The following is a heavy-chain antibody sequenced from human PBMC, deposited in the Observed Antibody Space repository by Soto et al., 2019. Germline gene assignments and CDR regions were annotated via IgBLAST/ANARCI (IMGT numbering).Heavy chain of an antibody. Sequence: PVGSLRLSCAASGFTFSSDAMSWVREAPGKGLEWVSAISGSGGSTYYADSVKGRFTISRDNSKNTLYLQMNSLRAEDTAVYYCAKVPSFSMTTVTFLFDYWGQATLVTVSS. CDR1: GFTFSSDA. D-gene: IGHD4-17*01. CDR3: AKVPSFSMTTVTFLFDY. J-gene: IGHJ4*02. V-gene: IGHV3-23*01. CDR2: ISGSGGST.